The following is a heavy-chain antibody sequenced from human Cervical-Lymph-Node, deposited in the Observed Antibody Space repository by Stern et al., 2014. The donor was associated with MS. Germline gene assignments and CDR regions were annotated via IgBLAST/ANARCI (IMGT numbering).Heavy chain of an antibody. V-gene: IGHV3-21*01. D-gene: IGHD1-1*01. Sequence: EVQLVESGGGLVQPGGSLTLSCTASGFTFSTSSMTWVRQAPGKGLEWVSSISYSSSLIYYATSVEGRFTISRDNAKKSLYLRMNSLRAEDTAVYYCARDILERPDYWGQGTLVTVSS. J-gene: IGHJ4*02. CDR1: GFTFSTSS. CDR2: ISYSSSLI. CDR3: ARDILERPDY.